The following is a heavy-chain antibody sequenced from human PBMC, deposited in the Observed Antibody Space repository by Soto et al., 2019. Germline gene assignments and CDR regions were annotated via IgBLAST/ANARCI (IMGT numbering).Heavy chain of an antibody. CDR1: GSSIIGYY. J-gene: IGHJ5*02. D-gene: IGHD6-19*01. V-gene: IGHV4-59*12. Sequence: SETLSLTCTFSGSSIIGYYWTWIRQSPERGLEWIGYIHYSGSANYNPSLNSRLTTSVDRSKSQFSMKLASVTAADTAVYYCARGVSGSGLNWFDPWGQGTLVTVSS. CDR2: IHYSGSA. CDR3: ARGVSGSGLNWFDP.